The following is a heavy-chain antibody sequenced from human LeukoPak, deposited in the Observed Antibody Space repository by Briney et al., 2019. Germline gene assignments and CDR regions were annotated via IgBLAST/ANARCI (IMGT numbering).Heavy chain of an antibody. J-gene: IGHJ5*02. CDR3: ARHGRLRYFDWLATYKNWFDP. CDR1: GGSFSGYY. CDR2: INHSGST. D-gene: IGHD3-9*01. V-gene: IGHV4-34*01. Sequence: PSETLSLTCGVYGGSFSGYYWSWIRQPPGKGLEWIGEINHSGSTNYNPSLKSRVTISVDTSKNQFSLKLSSVTAADTAVYYCARHGRLRYFDWLATYKNWFDPWGQGTLVTVSS.